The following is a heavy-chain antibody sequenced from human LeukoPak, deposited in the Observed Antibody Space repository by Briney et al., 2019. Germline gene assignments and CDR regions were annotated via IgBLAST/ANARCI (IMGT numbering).Heavy chain of an antibody. J-gene: IGHJ3*02. CDR3: ATRYSSSWDDAFDI. V-gene: IGHV4-59*01. Sequence: SETLSLTCTVSGGSISSYYWSWIRQPPGKGLEWIGYIYYSGSTNYNPSLKSRVTISVGTSKNQFSLKLSSVTAADTAVYYCATRYSSSWDDAFDIWGQGTMVTVSS. CDR1: GGSISSYY. D-gene: IGHD6-13*01. CDR2: IYYSGST.